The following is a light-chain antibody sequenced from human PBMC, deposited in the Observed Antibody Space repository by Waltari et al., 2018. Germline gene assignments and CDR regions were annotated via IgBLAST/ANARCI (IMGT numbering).Light chain of an antibody. CDR3: QHYVRLPVT. V-gene: IGKV3-20*01. CDR2: GAY. J-gene: IGKJ1*01. CDR1: QSVGTF. Sequence: IVLTQSPGTLSLSPGERATLSCRASQSVGTFLVWYQQKPGQAPRLLIQGAYTRATGTPDRFSGSGSGTDFSLTISRLEPEDFAMYYCQHYVRLPVTFGQGTKVEI.